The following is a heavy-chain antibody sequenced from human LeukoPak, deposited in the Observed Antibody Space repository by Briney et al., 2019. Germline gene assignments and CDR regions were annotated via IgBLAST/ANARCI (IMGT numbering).Heavy chain of an antibody. CDR2: INHSGST. D-gene: IGHD3-10*01. V-gene: IGHV4-34*01. J-gene: IGHJ6*03. CDR1: GGSFSGYY. Sequence: SETLSLTCAVYGGSFSGYYWSWIRQPPGKGLEWIGEINHSGSTNYNPSLKSRVTISVDTSKNQFSLKLSSVTAEDTALYYCARAPLTMVRGRPWYYYYYYMDVWGKGTTVTVSS. CDR3: ARAPLTMVRGRPWYYYYYYMDV.